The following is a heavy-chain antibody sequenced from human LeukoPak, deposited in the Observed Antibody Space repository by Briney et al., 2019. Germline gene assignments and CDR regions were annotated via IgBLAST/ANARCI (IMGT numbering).Heavy chain of an antibody. CDR3: ARDLELSAVYYFDS. Sequence: GGSLRLSCEASGFTLSIFPMHWVRQAPGKGLEWVALISSGSEKYYADSVKGRFTISRDNSKNMLYLQMNSLRADDTAVYYCARDLELSAVYYFDSWGQGTLVIVSS. CDR2: ISSGSEK. CDR1: GFTLSIFP. J-gene: IGHJ4*02. D-gene: IGHD3-3*01. V-gene: IGHV3-30*04.